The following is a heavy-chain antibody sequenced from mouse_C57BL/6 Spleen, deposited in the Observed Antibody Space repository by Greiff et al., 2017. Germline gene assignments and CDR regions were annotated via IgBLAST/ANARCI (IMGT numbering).Heavy chain of an antibody. D-gene: IGHD2-3*01. CDR2: IDPSDSET. CDR1: GYTFTSYW. Sequence: QVQLKQPGAELVRPGSSVKLSCKASGYTFTSYWMHWVKQRPIQGLEWIGNIDPSDSETHYNQKFKDKATLTVDKSSSTAYMQLSSLTSEDSAVYYCARWLLRGGAMDYWGQGTSVTVSS. J-gene: IGHJ4*01. CDR3: ARWLLRGGAMDY. V-gene: IGHV1-52*01.